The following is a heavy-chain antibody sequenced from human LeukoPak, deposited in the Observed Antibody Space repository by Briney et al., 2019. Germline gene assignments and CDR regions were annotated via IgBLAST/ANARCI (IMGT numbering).Heavy chain of an antibody. CDR1: GGSFSGYY. CDR3: ASSRGSSGYYNWFDP. D-gene: IGHD3-22*01. CDR2: INHSGST. Sequence: PSETLSLTCAVYGGSFSGYYWSWIRQPPGKGLEWIGEINHSGSTNYNPSLKSRVTISVDTSKNQFSLKLSSVTAADTAVYYCASSRGSSGYYNWFDPWGQGTLVTVSS. J-gene: IGHJ5*02. V-gene: IGHV4-34*01.